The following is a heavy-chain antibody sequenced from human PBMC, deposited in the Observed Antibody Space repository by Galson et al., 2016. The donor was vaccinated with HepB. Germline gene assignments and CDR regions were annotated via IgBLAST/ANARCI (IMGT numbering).Heavy chain of an antibody. D-gene: IGHD6-6*01. J-gene: IGHJ6*02. V-gene: IGHV1-18*01. CDR1: GYTFTNYG. Sequence: SVKVSCKASGYTFTNYGISWVRQAPGQGLEWMGGIGAYIGNTFYSQKFQGRVTLTTETSTTTAYMELRSLRSDDTAVYYCARRGREQLVHQYYAMDVWGPGTTVTVSS. CDR2: IGAYIGNT. CDR3: ARRGREQLVHQYYAMDV.